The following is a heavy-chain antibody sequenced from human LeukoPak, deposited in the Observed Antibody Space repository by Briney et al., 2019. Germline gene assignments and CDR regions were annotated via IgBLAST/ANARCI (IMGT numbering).Heavy chain of an antibody. CDR2: ISSSSSYI. Sequence: GGSLRLSCAASGFTFSSYSMNWVRQAPGEGLEWVSSISSSSSYIYYADSVKGRFTISRDNAKNSLYLQMNSLRAEDTAVYYCARAQGGVGSGLFDYWGQGTLVTVSS. CDR3: ARAQGGVGSGLFDY. CDR1: GFTFSSYS. D-gene: IGHD3-16*01. J-gene: IGHJ4*02. V-gene: IGHV3-21*01.